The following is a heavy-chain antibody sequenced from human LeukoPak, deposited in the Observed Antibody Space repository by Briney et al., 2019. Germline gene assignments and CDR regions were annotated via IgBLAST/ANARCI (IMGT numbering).Heavy chain of an antibody. V-gene: IGHV4-31*03. CDR1: GGXISSGGYY. CDR2: IYYSGST. J-gene: IGHJ5*02. CDR3: ARLSVAVIGWFDP. D-gene: IGHD6-19*01. Sequence: SETLSLTCTVSGGXISSGGYYWTWIRQHPGKGLEWIGYIYYSGSTYYNPSLRSRVTISVDTSKNQFSLKLSSVTAADTAVYYCARLSVAVIGWFDPWGQGTLVTVSS.